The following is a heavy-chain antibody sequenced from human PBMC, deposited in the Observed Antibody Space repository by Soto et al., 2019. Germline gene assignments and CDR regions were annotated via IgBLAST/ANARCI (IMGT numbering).Heavy chain of an antibody. Sequence: GESLKISCKGSGYSFTSYWIGWVRQMPGKGLEWMGIIYPGDSDTRYSPSFQGQVTISADKSISTAYLQWSSLKASDTAMYYCARQDQGEYSYGSANFDYWGQGTLVTVSS. V-gene: IGHV5-51*01. J-gene: IGHJ4*02. CDR2: IYPGDSDT. CDR1: GYSFTSYW. CDR3: ARQDQGEYSYGSANFDY. D-gene: IGHD5-18*01.